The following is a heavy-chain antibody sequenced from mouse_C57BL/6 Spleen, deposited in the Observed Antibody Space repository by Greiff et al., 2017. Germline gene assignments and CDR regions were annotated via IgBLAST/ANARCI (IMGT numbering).Heavy chain of an antibody. J-gene: IGHJ1*03. CDR3: AREVRATTVAATDWYFEV. V-gene: IGHV1-4*01. CDR1: GYTFTSYT. D-gene: IGHD1-1*01. CDR2: INPSSGYT. Sequence: QVQLQQSGAELARPGASVKMSCKASGYTFTSYTMHWVKQRPGQGLEWIGYINPSSGYTKYNQKFKDKATLTADKSSSTAYMQLSSLTSEDSAVYDCAREVRATTVAATDWYFEVWGTGTTVTVSS.